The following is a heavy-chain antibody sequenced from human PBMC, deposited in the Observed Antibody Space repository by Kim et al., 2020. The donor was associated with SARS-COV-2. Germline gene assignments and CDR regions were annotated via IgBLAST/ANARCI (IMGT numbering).Heavy chain of an antibody. V-gene: IGHV3-74*01. CDR2: INSDGSST. Sequence: GGSLRLSCAASGFTFSSYWMHWVRQAPGKGLVWVSRINSDGSSTSYADSVKGRFTISRDNAKNTLYLQMNSLRAEDTAVYYCAREEGEYSSGWYSYYYYGMDVWGQGTTVTVSS. CDR1: GFTFSSYW. CDR3: AREEGEYSSGWYSYYYYGMDV. D-gene: IGHD6-19*01. J-gene: IGHJ6*02.